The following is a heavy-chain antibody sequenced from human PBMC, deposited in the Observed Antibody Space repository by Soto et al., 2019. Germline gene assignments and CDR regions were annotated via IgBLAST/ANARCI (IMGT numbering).Heavy chain of an antibody. CDR2: IGGSGEST. CDR3: AKDSLDSSMISTPDYFHS. D-gene: IGHD5-18*01. Sequence: EVQLLESGGGLGQPGGSLRLSCAASGFTFSSYVMSWVRQAPGKGLEWVAAIGGSGESTYYADSVKGRFTIFRDNSNNMVYLQMNSLRAEDTAVYYCAKDSLDSSMISTPDYFHSWGQGTLVTVSS. CDR1: GFTFSSYV. V-gene: IGHV3-23*01. J-gene: IGHJ4*02.